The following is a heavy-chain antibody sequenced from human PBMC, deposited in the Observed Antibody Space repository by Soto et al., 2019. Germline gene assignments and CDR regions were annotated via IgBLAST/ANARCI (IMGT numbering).Heavy chain of an antibody. J-gene: IGHJ6*02. CDR3: ARDKWFLEWLPRISPGDYYYGMDV. CDR2: ISYDGSNK. CDR1: GFTFSSYA. Sequence: QVQLVESGGGVVQPGRSLRLSCAASGFTFSSYAMHWVRQAPGKGLEWVAVISYDGSNKYYADSVKGRFTISRDNSKNTLYLQMNSLRAEDTAVYYCARDKWFLEWLPRISPGDYYYGMDVWGQGTTVTVSS. D-gene: IGHD3-3*01. V-gene: IGHV3-30-3*01.